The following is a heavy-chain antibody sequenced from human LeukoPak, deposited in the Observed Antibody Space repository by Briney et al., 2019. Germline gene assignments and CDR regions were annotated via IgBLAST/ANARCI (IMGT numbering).Heavy chain of an antibody. V-gene: IGHV3-30*02. CDR3: AKEGYYYLDV. J-gene: IGHJ6*03. CDR2: IRYDGSNE. Sequence: GGSMRLSCAASGFTFNTHGMHWARQAPGKGLEWVAFIRYDGSNECYADSVKGRFTISRDNSKNTLYLQMNSLRPENTAVYYCAKEGYYYLDVWGKGTTVTISS. CDR1: GFTFNTHG.